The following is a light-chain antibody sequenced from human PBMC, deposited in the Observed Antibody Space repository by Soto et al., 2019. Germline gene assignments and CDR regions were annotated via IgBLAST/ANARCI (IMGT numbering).Light chain of an antibody. CDR1: QSVSSY. J-gene: IGKJ1*01. Sequence: EIVLTQSPATLSLSPGERATLSCRASQSVSSYLAWYQQKPGQAPRLLIYDASNRATGIPARFSGSGSGTDFTLIISSLEHVDFAVYYCQQRSNWPRTFGQGTKVEIK. CDR2: DAS. CDR3: QQRSNWPRT. V-gene: IGKV3-11*01.